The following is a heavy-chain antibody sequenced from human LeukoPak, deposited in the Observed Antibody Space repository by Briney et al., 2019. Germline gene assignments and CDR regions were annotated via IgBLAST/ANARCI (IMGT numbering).Heavy chain of an antibody. J-gene: IGHJ5*02. CDR3: ARRLTQYDCFDP. CDR2: TYYRSKWYN. V-gene: IGHV6-1*01. CDR1: GDNVSTNTAA. D-gene: IGHD2-2*01. Sequence: SQTLSLTCAISGDNVSTNTAAWNWIRQSPSRGLEWLGRTYYRSKWYNDYAVSVKSRIIINPDTSRNQFSLQLNSVTPEDTAVYYCARRLTQYDCFDPWGQGILVTVSS.